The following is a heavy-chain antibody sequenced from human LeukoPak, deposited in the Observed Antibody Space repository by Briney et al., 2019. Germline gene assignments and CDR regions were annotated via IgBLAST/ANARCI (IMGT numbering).Heavy chain of an antibody. CDR2: IYTSGST. CDR3: ARDQYYDFWSDSTLAAPRYYYYYMDV. Sequence: SETLSLTCTVSGGSISRGDYYWSWIRQPAGKGLEWIGRIYTSGSTNYNPSLKSRVTISVDTSKNQFSLKLSSVTAADTAVYYCARDQYYDFWSDSTLAAPRYYYYYMDVWGKGTTVTVSS. D-gene: IGHD3-3*01. J-gene: IGHJ6*03. V-gene: IGHV4-61*02. CDR1: GGSISRGDYY.